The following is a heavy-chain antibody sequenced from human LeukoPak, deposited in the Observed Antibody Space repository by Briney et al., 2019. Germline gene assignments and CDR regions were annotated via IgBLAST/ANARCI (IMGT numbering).Heavy chain of an antibody. D-gene: IGHD3-10*01. Sequence: GGSLRLSCAASGFTFSDYYMSWIRQAPGKGLEWVSYISSSGSTIYYADSVKGRFNISRDNAKNSLYLQINCLRAEDTAVYYCARDPPAPMVRGVIITGNWFDPWGQGTLVSVSS. CDR2: ISSSGSTI. J-gene: IGHJ5*02. V-gene: IGHV3-11*04. CDR1: GFTFSDYY. CDR3: ARDPPAPMVRGVIITGNWFDP.